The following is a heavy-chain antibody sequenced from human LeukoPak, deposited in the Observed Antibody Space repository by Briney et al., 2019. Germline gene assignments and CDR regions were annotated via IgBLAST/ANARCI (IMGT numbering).Heavy chain of an antibody. CDR3: ARDLRVGATPADYYYYMDV. J-gene: IGHJ6*03. Sequence: PGGSLRLSCVASGFTFSSYWMSWVRQAPGKGLEWVANIKKDGSEKYYVDSVKGRFTISRDNAKNSLYQQMNSLRAEDTAVYYCARDLRVGATPADYYYYMDVWGKGTTVTVSS. CDR1: GFTFSSYW. V-gene: IGHV3-7*03. CDR2: IKKDGSEK. D-gene: IGHD1-26*01.